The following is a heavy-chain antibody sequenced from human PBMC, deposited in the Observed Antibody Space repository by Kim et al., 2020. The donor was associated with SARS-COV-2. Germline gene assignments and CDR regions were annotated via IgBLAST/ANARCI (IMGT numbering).Heavy chain of an antibody. D-gene: IGHD1-20*01. J-gene: IGHJ4*02. CDR3: TKRGLGYSWNPSEN. CDR2: ITSDGSK. Sequence: GGSLRLSCAASGFTVSSCAMTWVRQAPGKGLEWVSVITSDGSKFYADSVKGRFTISRDNSENTLYLQMSSLRVEDTAIYYCTKRGLGYSWNPSENWGQGT. CDR1: GFTVSSCA. V-gene: IGHV3-23*01.